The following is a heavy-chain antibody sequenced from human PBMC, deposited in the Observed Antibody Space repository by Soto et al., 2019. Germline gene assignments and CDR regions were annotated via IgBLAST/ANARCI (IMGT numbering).Heavy chain of an antibody. Sequence: GGSLRLSCAASGFTFSSYEMNWVRQAPGKGLEWVSYISSSGSTIYYADSVKGRFTISRDNAKNSLYLQMNSLRAEDTAVYYCAREDYYYGMDVWGQGTTVTVSS. CDR2: ISSSGSTI. CDR3: AREDYYYGMDV. CDR1: GFTFSSYE. J-gene: IGHJ6*02. V-gene: IGHV3-48*03.